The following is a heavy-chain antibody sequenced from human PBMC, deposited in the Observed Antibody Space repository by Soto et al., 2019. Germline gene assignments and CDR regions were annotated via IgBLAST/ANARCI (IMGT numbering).Heavy chain of an antibody. CDR2: MYFSGST. CDR1: GASISSSTHY. Sequence: QLQLRESGPGLVKPSETLSLTCTVSGASISSSTHYWGWIRQPPGKGLEWIGSMYFSGSTYYNPSLTSRVTIPVDTSNNQVSLKLSSVTAADTSVYYCARSMQWLIQSLDHWGQGTLVTVSS. CDR3: ARSMQWLIQSLDH. D-gene: IGHD6-19*01. V-gene: IGHV4-39*01. J-gene: IGHJ4*02.